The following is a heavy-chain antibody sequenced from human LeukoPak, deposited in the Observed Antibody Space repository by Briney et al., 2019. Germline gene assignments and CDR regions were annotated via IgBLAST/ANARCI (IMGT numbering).Heavy chain of an antibody. CDR1: GFTFSSYW. CDR3: AKGGEYYYDSGGSAATPYFDY. D-gene: IGHD3-22*01. J-gene: IGHJ4*02. V-gene: IGHV3-7*03. Sequence: GGSLRLSCAASGFTFSSYWMSWVCQAPGKGLEWVANIKQDGSEKYYVDSVKGRFTISRDNAKNSLYLQMNSLRAEDMALYYCAKGGEYYYDSGGSAATPYFDYWGQGTLVTVSS. CDR2: IKQDGSEK.